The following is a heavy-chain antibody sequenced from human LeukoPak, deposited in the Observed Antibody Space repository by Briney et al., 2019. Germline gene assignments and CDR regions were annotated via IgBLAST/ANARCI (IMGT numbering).Heavy chain of an antibody. Sequence: PSETLSLTCTVSGGSISSYYWSWIRQPPGKGLEWIGYIYYSGSTNYNPSLKSRVTISVDTSKNQFSLKLSSVTAADTAVYYCARAQYYSNFDYWGQGTLVTVSS. D-gene: IGHD4-11*01. CDR3: ARAQYYSNFDY. CDR1: GGSISSYY. CDR2: IYYSGST. V-gene: IGHV4-59*01. J-gene: IGHJ4*02.